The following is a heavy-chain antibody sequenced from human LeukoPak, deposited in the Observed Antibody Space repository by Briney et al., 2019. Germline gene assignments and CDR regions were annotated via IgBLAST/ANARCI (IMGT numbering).Heavy chain of an antibody. V-gene: IGHV4-30-2*01. CDR1: GGSFSGYS. J-gene: IGHJ3*02. Sequence: SEALSLTCAVYGGSFSGYSWSWIRQPPGKGLEWIGYIYHSGSTYYNPSLKSRVTISVDRSKNQFSLKLSSVTAADTAVYYCARVTGETDAFDIWGQGTMVTVSS. D-gene: IGHD7-27*01. CDR2: IYHSGST. CDR3: ARVTGETDAFDI.